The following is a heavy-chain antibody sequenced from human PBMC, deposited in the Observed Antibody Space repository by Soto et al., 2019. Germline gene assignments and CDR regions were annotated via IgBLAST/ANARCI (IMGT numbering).Heavy chain of an antibody. CDR2: IIPILGIA. Sequence: EASVKVSCKASGGTFSSYTISWVRQAPGQGLEWMGRIIPILGIANYAQKFQGRVTITADKSTSTAYMELSSLRSEDTAVYYCASFPTPYYDILTGYFPLDYWGQGTLVTVSS. J-gene: IGHJ4*02. V-gene: IGHV1-69*02. CDR3: ASFPTPYYDILTGYFPLDY. CDR1: GGTFSSYT. D-gene: IGHD3-9*01.